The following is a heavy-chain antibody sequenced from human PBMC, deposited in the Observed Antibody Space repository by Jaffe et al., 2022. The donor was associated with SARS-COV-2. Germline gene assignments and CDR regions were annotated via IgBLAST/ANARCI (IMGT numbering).Heavy chain of an antibody. CDR1: GFTFSSYG. Sequence: QVQLVESGGGVVQPGRSLRLSCAASGFTFSSYGMHWVRQAPGKGLEWVAVISYDGSNKYYADSVKGRFTISRDNSKNTLYLQMNSLRAEDTAVYYCAKATTLGIVGTFDYWGQGTLVTVSS. V-gene: IGHV3-30*18. J-gene: IGHJ4*02. CDR2: ISYDGSNK. CDR3: AKATTLGIVGTFDY. D-gene: IGHD3-22*01.